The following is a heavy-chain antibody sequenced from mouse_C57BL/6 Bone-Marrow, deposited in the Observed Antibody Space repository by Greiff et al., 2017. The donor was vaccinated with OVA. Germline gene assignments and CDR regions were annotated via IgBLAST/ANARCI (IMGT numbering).Heavy chain of an antibody. CDR1: GFTFSSYA. CDR3: ARDKGYYGSTWFAY. CDR2: ISDGGSYT. Sequence: EVQLVESGGGLVKPGGSLKLSCAASGFTFSSYAMSWVRQTPEKRLEWVATISDGGSYTYYPDNVKGRFTISRDNAKNNLYLQMSHLKSEDTAMYYCARDKGYYGSTWFAYWGQGTLVTVSA. D-gene: IGHD1-1*01. V-gene: IGHV5-4*01. J-gene: IGHJ3*01.